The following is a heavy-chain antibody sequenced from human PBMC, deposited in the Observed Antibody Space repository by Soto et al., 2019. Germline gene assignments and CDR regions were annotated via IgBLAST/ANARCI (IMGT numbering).Heavy chain of an antibody. V-gene: IGHV1-69*06. J-gene: IGHJ3*01. D-gene: IGHD3-22*01. Sequence: ASVKVSCKASGCTFSSYAISWVRQAPGQGLEWMGGIIPIFGTANYAQKFQGRVTITADKSTNTAYMELSSLRSEDTAVYYCARAEDYYDKLEQAFDGWGEGTMV. CDR1: GCTFSSYA. CDR3: ARAEDYYDKLEQAFDG. CDR2: IIPIFGTA.